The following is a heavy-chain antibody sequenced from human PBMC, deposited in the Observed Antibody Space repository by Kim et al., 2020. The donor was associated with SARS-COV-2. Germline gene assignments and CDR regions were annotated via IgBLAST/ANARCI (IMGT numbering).Heavy chain of an antibody. CDR3: ASTTVTTVGSYGDYGASDY. Sequence: GGSLRLSCAASGFTFSSYSMNWVRQAPGKGLEWVSSISSSSSYIYYADSVKGRFTISRDNAKNSLYLQMNSLRAEDTAVYYCASTTVTTVGSYGDYGASDYWGQGTLVTVSS. CDR2: ISSSSSYI. D-gene: IGHD4-17*01. V-gene: IGHV3-21*01. J-gene: IGHJ4*02. CDR1: GFTFSSYS.